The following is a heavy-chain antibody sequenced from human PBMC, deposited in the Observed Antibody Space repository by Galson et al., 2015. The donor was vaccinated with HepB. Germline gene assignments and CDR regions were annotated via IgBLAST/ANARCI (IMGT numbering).Heavy chain of an antibody. CDR3: ARAHSSSSSYMDYYYGMDV. CDR1: GYSFTNSW. V-gene: IGHV5-51*01. J-gene: IGHJ6*02. D-gene: IGHD6-13*01. Sequence: QSEAEVKKPGESLKISCKGSGYSFTNSWIGWVRQMPGKGLEWMGVINPGDSKTRYSPSFQGQVTISADKSISTAYLQWSSLKASDTAMYYCARAHSSSSSYMDYYYGMDVWGQGTTVTVSS. CDR2: INPGDSKT.